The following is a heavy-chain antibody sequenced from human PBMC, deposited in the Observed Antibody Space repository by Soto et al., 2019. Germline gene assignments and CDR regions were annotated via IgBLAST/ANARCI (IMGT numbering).Heavy chain of an antibody. V-gene: IGHV3-74*03. Sequence: EVQLVESGGDLVQRGGSLRLYCAASGFTFSGHWMHWVRQVPGKGLEWVSRINTDGGSSAYADSVKGRFTISRDNAKNTLYLQMKGLRAEDTAVYYCAREAGYCSSTSCYRRAFDTCGQGTTVTVSS. CDR1: GFTFSGHW. D-gene: IGHD2-2*01. CDR2: INTDGGSS. J-gene: IGHJ3*02. CDR3: AREAGYCSSTSCYRRAFDT.